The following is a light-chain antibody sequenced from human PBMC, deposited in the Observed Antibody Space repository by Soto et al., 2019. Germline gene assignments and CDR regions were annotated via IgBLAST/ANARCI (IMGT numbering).Light chain of an antibody. J-gene: IGKJ4*02. CDR3: QQYNNWPLT. CDR1: QSVSSD. CDR2: GAS. Sequence: EIVLTQYPATLSVSPGDRATLSCRASQSVSSDLAWFQQKPGQAPRLLIYGASTRATGIPARFSGSGSGTEFTLTISSLQSEDFAIYYCQQYNNWPLTFGGGTNVEIK. V-gene: IGKV3-15*01.